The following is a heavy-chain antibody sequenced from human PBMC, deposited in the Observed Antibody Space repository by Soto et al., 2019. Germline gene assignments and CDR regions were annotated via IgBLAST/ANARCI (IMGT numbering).Heavy chain of an antibody. CDR1: GFTFSSYA. CDR2: ISGSGGST. CDR3: AKSPGRSGSPLGY. Sequence: EVQLLESGGGLLQPGGSLRLSCAASGFTFSSYAMSWVRQAPGKGLEWVSAISGSGGSTYYADSVKGRFTISRDNSKNTLYLQMNSLRAEDTAVYYCAKSPGRSGSPLGYWGQGTLVTVSS. V-gene: IGHV3-23*01. J-gene: IGHJ4*02. D-gene: IGHD3-10*01.